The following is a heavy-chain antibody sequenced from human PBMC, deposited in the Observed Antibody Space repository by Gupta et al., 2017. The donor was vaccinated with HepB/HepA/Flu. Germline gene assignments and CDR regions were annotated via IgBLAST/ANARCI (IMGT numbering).Heavy chain of an antibody. Sequence: EVQLLESGGGLVQPGGSLRLSCAAYGSAFTTYAMTWVRQAPGKGLEWVSTMRGNGGSTFYADSVRGRFTISRDDAKNTLYLQMTSLRAEDTAIYYCAKGTNVLNGGSGYWGQGTLVTVSS. CDR3: AKGTNVLNGGSGY. CDR1: GSAFTTYA. CDR2: MRGNGGST. J-gene: IGHJ4*02. D-gene: IGHD3-10*01. V-gene: IGHV3-23*01.